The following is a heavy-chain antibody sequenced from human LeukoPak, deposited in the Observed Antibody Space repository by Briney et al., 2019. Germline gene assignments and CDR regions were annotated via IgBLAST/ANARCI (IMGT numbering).Heavy chain of an antibody. J-gene: IGHJ3*02. Sequence: SETLSLTCAVSGGSISSGGYSWSWIRQPPGKGLEWIGYIYHSGSTYYNPSPKSRVTISVDRSKNQFSLKLSSVTAADTAVYYCARGMATTPDAFDIWGQGTMVTVSS. CDR2: IYHSGST. CDR3: ARGMATTPDAFDI. V-gene: IGHV4-30-2*01. CDR1: GGSISSGGYS. D-gene: IGHD5-24*01.